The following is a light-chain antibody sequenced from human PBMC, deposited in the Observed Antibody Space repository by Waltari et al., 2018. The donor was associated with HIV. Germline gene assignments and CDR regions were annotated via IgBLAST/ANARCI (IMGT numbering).Light chain of an antibody. Sequence: EILMTQSPPTLSVSPGDRATLSCRTSQSVSNNLAWYQQRPGQAPRFLIYGASTRATGIPARFSGSGSGTEFTLTISSLESEDFAVYYCQQYNNWPPLTFGGGTKVEIK. CDR3: QQYNNWPPLT. V-gene: IGKV3D-15*01. J-gene: IGKJ4*01. CDR2: GAS. CDR1: QSVSNN.